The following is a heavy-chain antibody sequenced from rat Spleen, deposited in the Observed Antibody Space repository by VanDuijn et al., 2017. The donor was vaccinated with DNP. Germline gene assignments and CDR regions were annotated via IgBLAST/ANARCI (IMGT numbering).Heavy chain of an antibody. Sequence: EVQLVESGGGLVQPGRSLKLSCAASGFTFSDYNMAWVRQAPKKGLEWVATISYDGSSTYYRDSVKGRFTISRDNAKSTLYLQMNSLRSEDTATYYCTRGAGSPYWSFDFWGPGTVVTVSS. D-gene: IGHD5-1*01. V-gene: IGHV5-7*01. CDR2: ISYDGSST. CDR1: GFTFSDYN. J-gene: IGHJ1*01. CDR3: TRGAGSPYWSFDF.